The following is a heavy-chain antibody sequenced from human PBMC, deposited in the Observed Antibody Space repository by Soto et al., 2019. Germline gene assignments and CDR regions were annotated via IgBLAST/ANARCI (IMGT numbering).Heavy chain of an antibody. CDR3: ARDLEFRDGNISHLDY. D-gene: IGHD3-10*01. J-gene: IGHJ4*02. V-gene: IGHV1-69*01. CDR1: GGTFSSHV. Sequence: QVQLVQSGAEVKKPGSWVKVSCKASGGTFSSHVFNWVRQAPGQGLEWMGGIMPIIGTANYAQKFRGRVTITADESTSTAYMELSSLRSEDTAVYYCARDLEFRDGNISHLDYWGQGTLVTVSS. CDR2: IMPIIGTA.